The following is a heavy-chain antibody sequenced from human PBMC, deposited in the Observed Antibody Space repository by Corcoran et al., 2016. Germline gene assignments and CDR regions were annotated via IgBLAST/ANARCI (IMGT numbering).Heavy chain of an antibody. CDR3: TRGEGFVINYRFDY. CDR1: GFTFSNYL. Sequence: EVHLVESGGGLVQPGGSLRLSCAASGFTFSNYLMSWVRQAPGKGLEWLANINQDGSATYYVDSVKGRFTISRDNAKNLLYLQMISLRAEDTAVYYCTRGEGFVINYRFDYWGQGTLVTVSS. J-gene: IGHJ4*02. V-gene: IGHV3-7*01. CDR2: INQDGSAT. D-gene: IGHD3-10*01.